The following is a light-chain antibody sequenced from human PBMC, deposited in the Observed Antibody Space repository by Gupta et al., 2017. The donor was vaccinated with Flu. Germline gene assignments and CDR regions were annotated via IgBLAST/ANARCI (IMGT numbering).Light chain of an antibody. CDR3: QKYDVVPPV. CDR1: QRINGR. J-gene: IGKJ1*01. Sequence: GERVSVTYRASQRINGRWAWDKKKQGRNPKSLLYKVSSVESGVPSRFSGRVYGTEFTLTIDNLQPDDFVNYYCQKYDVVPPVFGQGTKVDI. V-gene: IGKV1-5*03. CDR2: KVS.